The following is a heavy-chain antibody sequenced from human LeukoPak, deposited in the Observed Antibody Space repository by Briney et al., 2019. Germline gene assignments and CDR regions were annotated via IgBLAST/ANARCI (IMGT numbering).Heavy chain of an antibody. CDR2: ISWNSGSI. CDR3: AKGYCSSTSCYAGSLDY. J-gene: IGHJ4*02. CDR1: GFTFDDYA. Sequence: GGSLRLSCAASGFTFDDYAMHWVRQAPGKGLEWVSGISWNSGSIGYADSVKGRFTISRDNAKNSLYLQMNSLRAEDMALYYCAKGYCSSTSCYAGSLDYWGREPWSPSPQ. V-gene: IGHV3-9*03. D-gene: IGHD2-2*01.